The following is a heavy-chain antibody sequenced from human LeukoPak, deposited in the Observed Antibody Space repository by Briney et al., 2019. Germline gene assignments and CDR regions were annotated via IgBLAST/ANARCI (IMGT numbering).Heavy chain of an antibody. CDR1: GFTFSNAW. CDR3: ARLGHYDFWSGPFDY. D-gene: IGHD3-3*01. Sequence: GGSLRLSCAASGFTFSNAWMSWVRQAPGKGLEWVSVIYSGGSTYYADSVKGRFTISRDNSKNTLYLQMNSLRAEDTAVYYCARLGHYDFWSGPFDYWGQGTLVTVSS. J-gene: IGHJ4*02. CDR2: IYSGGST. V-gene: IGHV3-53*01.